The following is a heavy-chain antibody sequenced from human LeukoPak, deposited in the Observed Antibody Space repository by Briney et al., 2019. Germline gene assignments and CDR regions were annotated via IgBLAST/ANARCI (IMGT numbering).Heavy chain of an antibody. V-gene: IGHV4-39*01. J-gene: IGHJ4*02. CDR2: IYYSGST. CDR1: GGSISSSSYY. D-gene: IGHD3-3*01. Sequence: PSETLSLTCTVSGGSISSSSYYWGWIRQPPGRGLGWIGSIYYSGSTYYNPSLKSRVTISVDTSKNQFSLKLSSVTAADTAVYYCARHGDFWSGYEYYFDYWGQGTLVTVSS. CDR3: ARHGDFWSGYEYYFDY.